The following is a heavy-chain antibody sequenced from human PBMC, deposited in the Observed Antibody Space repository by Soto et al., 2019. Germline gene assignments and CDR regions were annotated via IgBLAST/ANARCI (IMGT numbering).Heavy chain of an antibody. D-gene: IGHD3-16*01. CDR3: ANLWDAENYYYGMDV. J-gene: IGHJ6*02. Sequence: EVQLVESGGGLIQPGGSLRLSCEGSGFNFKSYEMNWVRQAPGKGLEWVAFINNRGDTTYYAESVKGRFSISRDNTKNSLYLQMTSLRVEDTAVYYCANLWDAENYYYGMDVWGQGTTVTVSS. CDR1: GFNFKSYE. V-gene: IGHV3-48*03. CDR2: INNRGDTT.